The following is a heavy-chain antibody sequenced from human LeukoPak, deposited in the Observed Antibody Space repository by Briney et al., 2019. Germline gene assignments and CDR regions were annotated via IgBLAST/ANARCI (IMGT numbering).Heavy chain of an antibody. Sequence: ASVKVSXKASGYTFTSYGINWVRQATGQGLEWMGWMNPNSGNTGYAQKFQGRVTITRNTSISTAYMELSSLRSEDTAVYYCASDRGLNWFDPWGQGTLVTVSS. CDR1: GYTFTSYG. V-gene: IGHV1-8*03. CDR3: ASDRGLNWFDP. CDR2: MNPNSGNT. J-gene: IGHJ5*02. D-gene: IGHD1-14*01.